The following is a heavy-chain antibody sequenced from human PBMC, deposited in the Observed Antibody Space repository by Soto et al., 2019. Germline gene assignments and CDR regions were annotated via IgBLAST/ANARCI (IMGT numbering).Heavy chain of an antibody. CDR2: ISSSSYTI. Sequence: GGSLRLNCTASGFTFNTYNMNWDRQAPGKGLEWVSYISSSSYTIKYADSVEGRFTVSRDNGKKSLYLQMNSLRDEDTAVYFCAREISLSAGSYFDYWGQGTLVTVSS. V-gene: IGHV3-48*02. CDR3: AREISLSAGSYFDY. CDR1: GFTFNTYN. D-gene: IGHD3-10*01. J-gene: IGHJ4*02.